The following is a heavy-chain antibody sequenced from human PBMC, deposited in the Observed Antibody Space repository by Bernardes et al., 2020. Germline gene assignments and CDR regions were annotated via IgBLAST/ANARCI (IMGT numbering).Heavy chain of an antibody. Sequence: GGSLRLSCAASGFTFSSYWMSWVRQAPGKGLEWVANIKQDGSEKYYVDSVKGRFTISRDNAKNSLYLQMNSLRAEDTAVYYCARAREQQLVPRLGMDVWGKGTTVTVSS. CDR3: ARAREQQLVPRLGMDV. J-gene: IGHJ6*04. CDR2: IKQDGSEK. CDR1: GFTFSSYW. V-gene: IGHV3-7*01. D-gene: IGHD6-13*01.